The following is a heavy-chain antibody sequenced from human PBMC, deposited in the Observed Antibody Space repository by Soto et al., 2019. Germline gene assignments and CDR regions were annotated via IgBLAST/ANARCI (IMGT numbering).Heavy chain of an antibody. Sequence: QVQLVQSGAEVKKPGASVKVSCKASGYTFTGYYMHWVRQAPGQGLEWMGWINPNSGGTNYAQMFQGWVTMTRDTSISTAYMELSRLRSDDTAVYYCARVRGSGYDFGSGYYDAPDAFDIWGQGTMVTVSS. CDR2: INPNSGGT. CDR1: GYTFTGYY. J-gene: IGHJ3*02. V-gene: IGHV1-2*04. CDR3: ARVRGSGYDFGSGYYDAPDAFDI. D-gene: IGHD3-3*01.